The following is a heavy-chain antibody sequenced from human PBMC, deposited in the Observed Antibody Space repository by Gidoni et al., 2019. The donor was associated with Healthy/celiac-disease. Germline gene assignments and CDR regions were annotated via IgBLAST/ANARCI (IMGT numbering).Heavy chain of an antibody. D-gene: IGHD2-15*01. CDR2: INHSGSP. Sequence: QVQLQQWGAGLLKPSETLSLTCAVYGGSFSGYYWSWIRQPPGKGLEWIGEINHSGSPNYNPSLKSRVTISVDTSKNQFSLKLSSVTAADTAVYYCARGLGYCSGGSCYSQVHWFDPWGQGTLVTVSS. CDR3: ARGLGYCSGGSCYSQVHWFDP. V-gene: IGHV4-34*01. CDR1: GGSFSGYY. J-gene: IGHJ5*02.